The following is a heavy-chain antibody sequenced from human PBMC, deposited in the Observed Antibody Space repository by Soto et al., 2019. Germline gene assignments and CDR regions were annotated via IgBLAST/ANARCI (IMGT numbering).Heavy chain of an antibody. CDR1: GYTFTSYG. CDR2: ISAYNGNT. CDR3: ARVGTLRFWEGLSVRYRFYSYGMDV. V-gene: IGHV1-18*04. J-gene: IGHJ6*02. Sequence: ASVKVSCKASGYTFTSYGISWVRQAPGQGLEWMGWISAYNGNTNYAQKLQGRVTMTTDTSTSTAYMELRSLRSDDTAVYYCARVGTLRFWEGLSVRYRFYSYGMDVWGQGTTVTVSS. D-gene: IGHD3-3*01.